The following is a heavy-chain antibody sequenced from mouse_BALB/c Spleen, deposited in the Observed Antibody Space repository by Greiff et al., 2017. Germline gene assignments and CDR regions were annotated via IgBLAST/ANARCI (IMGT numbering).Heavy chain of an antibody. CDR3: SITTATGNAMDY. CDR2: ISTYYGDA. Sequence: LVESGAELVRPGVSVKISCKGSGYTFTDYAMHWVKQSHAKSLEWIGVISTYYGDASYNQKFKGKATMTVDKSSSTAYMELARLTSEDSAIYYCSITTATGNAMDYWGQGTSVTVSS. V-gene: IGHV1S137*01. CDR1: GYTFTDYA. D-gene: IGHD1-2*01. J-gene: IGHJ4*01.